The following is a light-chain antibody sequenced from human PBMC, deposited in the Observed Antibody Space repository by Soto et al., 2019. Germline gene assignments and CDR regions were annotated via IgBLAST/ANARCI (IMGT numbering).Light chain of an antibody. J-gene: IGKJ4*01. CDR3: QQSAHWPPLT. CDR2: DAS. Sequence: EVVLTQSPATLSLSPGERATVSCRASQSISGYLNWYQQKPGQAPRLLIYDASNRATGIPARFSGSGSGTDFTPTFSSLEPEDFAVYYCQQSAHWPPLTFGGGTRAEIK. CDR1: QSISGY. V-gene: IGKV3-11*01.